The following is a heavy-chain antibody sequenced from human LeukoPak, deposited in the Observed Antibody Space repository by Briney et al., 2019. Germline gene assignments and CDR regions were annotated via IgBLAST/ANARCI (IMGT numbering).Heavy chain of an antibody. D-gene: IGHD6-13*01. CDR3: ARHPASHASSWYPSFDP. V-gene: IGHV4-59*08. Sequence: SETLSLTCTVSGGSISSLYWSWIRQPPGKGLEWIGYIYYSGTTGYNPSLRSRVTISVDTSKNQFSLRLSSVTAADTAMYFCARHPASHASSWYPSFDPWGQGTLVTVSS. CDR1: GGSISSLY. J-gene: IGHJ5*02. CDR2: IYYSGTT.